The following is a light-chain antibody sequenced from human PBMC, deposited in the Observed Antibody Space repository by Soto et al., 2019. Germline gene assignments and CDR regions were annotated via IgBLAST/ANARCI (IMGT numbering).Light chain of an antibody. V-gene: IGKV1-33*01. CDR2: DTS. Sequence: DIQMTQSPSSLSASVGDRVTITCQASQDISNYLNWYQQKPGKAPKLLIYDTSNLETRVPSRFSGSGSGTDFTITISSLQHEDIATYYCQQYDNLPLTFGGGTKVEIK. CDR1: QDISNY. J-gene: IGKJ4*01. CDR3: QQYDNLPLT.